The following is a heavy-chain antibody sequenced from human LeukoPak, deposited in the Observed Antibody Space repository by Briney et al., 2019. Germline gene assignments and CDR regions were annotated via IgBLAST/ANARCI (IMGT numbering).Heavy chain of an antibody. CDR2: ISYDGSNK. CDR1: GFTFSSYG. V-gene: IGHV3-30*03. J-gene: IGHJ2*01. CDR3: ATIRTDYYDSSGYPFGWYFDL. Sequence: PGRSLRLSCAASGFTFSSYGMHWVRQAPGKGLEWVAVISYDGSNKYYADSVKGRFTISRDNAKNSLYLQMNSLRAEDTALYYCATIRTDYYDSSGYPFGWYFDLWGRGTLVTVSS. D-gene: IGHD3-22*01.